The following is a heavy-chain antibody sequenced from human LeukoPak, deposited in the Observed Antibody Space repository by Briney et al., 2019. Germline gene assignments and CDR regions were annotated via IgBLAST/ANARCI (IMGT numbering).Heavy chain of an antibody. CDR3: AKPYSGSYKGYFDY. D-gene: IGHD1-26*01. J-gene: IGHJ4*02. CDR2: ISGSGGST. Sequence: GGSLRLSCAASGFTVSSNYMSWVRQAPGKGLEWVSTISGSGGSTYHADSVKGRFTISRDNSKNTLYLQMNSLRAEDTAVYFCAKPYSGSYKGYFDYWGQGTLVTVSS. CDR1: GFTVSSNY. V-gene: IGHV3-23*01.